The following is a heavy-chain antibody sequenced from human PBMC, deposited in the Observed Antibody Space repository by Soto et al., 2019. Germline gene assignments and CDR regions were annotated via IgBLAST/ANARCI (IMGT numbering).Heavy chain of an antibody. J-gene: IGHJ3*02. CDR2: TYYRSRWYN. CDR3: AREDSAVTNDAFDM. D-gene: IGHD4-17*01. V-gene: IGHV6-1*01. CDR1: GDSVSSSRAA. Sequence: QVQLQQSGPGLVKPSQTLSLTCAISGDSVSSSRAAWGWIRQSPSRGLEWLGRTYYRSRWYNDYADSVKSRITIKPDTYRNQLSLQLISATPEDTAVYYCAREDSAVTNDAFDMWGHGTMVTVSS.